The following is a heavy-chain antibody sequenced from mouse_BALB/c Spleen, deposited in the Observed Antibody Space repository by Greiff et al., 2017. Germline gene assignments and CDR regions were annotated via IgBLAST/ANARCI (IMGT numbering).Heavy chain of an antibody. CDR2: ISSGGSYT. CDR1: GFTFSSYG. V-gene: IGHV5-6*01. D-gene: IGHD4-1*01. CDR3: ARHDWELYYAMDY. J-gene: IGHJ4*01. Sequence: EVHLVESGGDLVKPGGSLKLSCAASGFTFSSYGMSWVRQTPDKRLEWVATISSGGSYTYYPDSVKGRFTISRDNAKNTLYLQMSSLKSEDTAMYYCARHDWELYYAMDYWGQGTSVTVSS.